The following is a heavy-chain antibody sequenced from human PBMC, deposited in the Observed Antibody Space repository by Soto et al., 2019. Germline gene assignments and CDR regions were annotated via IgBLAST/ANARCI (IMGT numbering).Heavy chain of an antibody. Sequence: ASVKVSCKASGYPFTSYGISWVRQAPGQGLEWMGWINANSGNTGTAEKFQGRVTMTRNTSISTAYMELSSLRSEDTAVYYCARMRYEPPPNAFDIWGQGTVVTVSS. CDR3: ARMRYEPPPNAFDI. V-gene: IGHV1-8*01. J-gene: IGHJ3*02. CDR2: INANSGNT. CDR1: GYPFTSYG. D-gene: IGHD1-1*01.